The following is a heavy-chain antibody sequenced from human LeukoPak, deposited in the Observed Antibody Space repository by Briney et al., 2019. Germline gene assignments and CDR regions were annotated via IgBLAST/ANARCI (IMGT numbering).Heavy chain of an antibody. CDR3: AKSSGWYFDH. CDR1: DGSISEYY. V-gene: IGHV4-59*08. CDR2: ISNSGST. J-gene: IGHJ4*02. Sequence: PSATLSLTCNVSDGSISEYYWSWIQQPPGKGLEWIGYISNSGSTNYNPSLKSRVTISVDTTKNQFSLKLSSVTAADTAVYYCAKSSGWYFDHWGQGTRVTVSP. D-gene: IGHD6-19*01.